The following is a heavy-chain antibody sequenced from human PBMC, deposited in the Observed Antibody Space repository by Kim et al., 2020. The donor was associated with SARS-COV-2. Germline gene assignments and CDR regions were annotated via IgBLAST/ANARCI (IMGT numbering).Heavy chain of an antibody. CDR1: GGSFSGYY. CDR2: INHSGST. CDR3: ALSGDGDYAANTNWFDP. V-gene: IGHV4-34*01. J-gene: IGHJ5*02. Sequence: SETLSLTRAVYGGSFSGYYWSWIRQPPGKGLEWIGEINHSGSTNYNPSLKSRVTISVDTSKNQFSLKLSSVTAADTAVYYCALSGDGDYAANTNWFDPWGQGTLVTVSS. D-gene: IGHD4-17*01.